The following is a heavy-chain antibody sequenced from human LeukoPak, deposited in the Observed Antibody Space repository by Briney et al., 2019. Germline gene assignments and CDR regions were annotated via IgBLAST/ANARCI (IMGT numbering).Heavy chain of an antibody. V-gene: IGHV4-4*07. Sequence: SETLSLTCTVSGGSISSYYWSWIRQPAGKGLEWIGRIYTSGSTNYNPSLKSRVTISVDTSKNQFSLKLSSVTAADTAVYYCARVTYSSSSISLDAFDIWGQGTMVTVSS. J-gene: IGHJ3*02. CDR2: IYTSGST. CDR1: GGSISSYY. CDR3: ARVTYSSSSISLDAFDI. D-gene: IGHD6-6*01.